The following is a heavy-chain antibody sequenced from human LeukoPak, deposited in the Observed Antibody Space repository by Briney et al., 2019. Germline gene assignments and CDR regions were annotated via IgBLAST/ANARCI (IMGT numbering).Heavy chain of an antibody. V-gene: IGHV1-18*01. J-gene: IGHJ2*01. CDR1: GYTFTSYG. CDR3: ARVQNYYDSSGPNWYFDL. Sequence: ASVKVSCKASGYTFTSYGISWVRQAPGQGLEWMGWISAYNGNTNYAQKLQGRVTMTTDTSTSTAYMELRSLRSDDTAVYYCARVQNYYDSSGPNWYFDLWGRGTLVTVSS. D-gene: IGHD3-22*01. CDR2: ISAYNGNT.